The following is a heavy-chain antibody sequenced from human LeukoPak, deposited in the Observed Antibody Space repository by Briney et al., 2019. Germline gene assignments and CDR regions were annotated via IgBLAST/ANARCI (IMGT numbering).Heavy chain of an antibody. D-gene: IGHD6-13*01. V-gene: IGHV3-23*01. Sequence: SGGSLRLSCAASGFTFSSYALSWVRQAPGKGLGWVSGISGSGGRTHYADSVKGRFTISRDKSKNTLYLEMNSLRAEDTAVYYCAKDRDSSSWYLGSCFGDYWGQGTLVTVSS. CDR1: GFTFSSYA. CDR3: AKDRDSSSWYLGSCFGDY. J-gene: IGHJ4*02. CDR2: ISGSGGRT.